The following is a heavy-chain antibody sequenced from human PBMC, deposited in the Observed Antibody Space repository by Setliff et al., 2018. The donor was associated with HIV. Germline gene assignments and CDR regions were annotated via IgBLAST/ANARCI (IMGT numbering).Heavy chain of an antibody. CDR3: AGGVWGIAVAGTGGY. CDR2: IKSKSDGETT. CDR1: GFTFTDAW. V-gene: IGHV3-15*01. D-gene: IGHD6-19*01. Sequence: GGSLRLSCEASGFTFTDAWMNWVRQAPGKGLEWVGRIKSKSDGETTDYAAPGKGRFTISRHDSRETVYLQMNSLKSEDTAVYYCAGGVWGIAVAGTGGYWGQGTLVTVSS. J-gene: IGHJ4*02.